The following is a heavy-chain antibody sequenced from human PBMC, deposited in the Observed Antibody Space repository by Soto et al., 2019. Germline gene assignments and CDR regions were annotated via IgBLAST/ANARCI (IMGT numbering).Heavy chain of an antibody. V-gene: IGHV3-48*01. CDR1: GFPFSSYS. CDR3: ARDSGYAFDY. D-gene: IGHD6-25*01. Sequence: GGSLRLSCAASGFPFSSYSVNWVRQTPGRGLEWVSYFNSISGTTSYADSVKGRFTISRDDAKNSLYLQMNSLRAEDTAVYYCARDSGYAFDYWGQGTLVTVSS. J-gene: IGHJ4*02. CDR2: FNSISGTT.